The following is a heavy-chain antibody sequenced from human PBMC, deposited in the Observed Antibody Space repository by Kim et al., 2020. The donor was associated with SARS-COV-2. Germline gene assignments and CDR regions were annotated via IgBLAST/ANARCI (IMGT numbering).Heavy chain of an antibody. J-gene: IGHJ4*01. CDR2: ISSSGSNI. CDR1: GFTFNNYE. V-gene: IGHV3-48*03. CDR3: ARTQDRAWYHVGSSYDY. Sequence: GGSLRLSCAASGFTFNNYEMHWVRQAPGKGLEWVSYISSSGSNIYYADSVLGRFSISRDNAKNSLYLQMNRLRAEDTALYYCARTQDRAWYHVGSSYDY. D-gene: IGHD5-18*01.